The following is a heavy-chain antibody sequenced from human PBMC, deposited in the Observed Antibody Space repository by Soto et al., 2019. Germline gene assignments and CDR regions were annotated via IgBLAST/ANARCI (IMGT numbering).Heavy chain of an antibody. D-gene: IGHD2-2*01. V-gene: IGHV4-34*01. CDR3: ARGIVVVPAAMPWFDP. CDR1: GGSFSGYY. CDR2: INHSGRT. J-gene: IGHJ5*02. Sequence: QVQLQQWGAGLLKPSETLSLTCAVYGGSFSGYYWSWIRQPPGKGLEWIGEINHSGRTNYNPSLKSRVTISVDTSKNQFSLKLSSVTAADPAVYYCARGIVVVPAAMPWFDPWGQGTLVTVSS.